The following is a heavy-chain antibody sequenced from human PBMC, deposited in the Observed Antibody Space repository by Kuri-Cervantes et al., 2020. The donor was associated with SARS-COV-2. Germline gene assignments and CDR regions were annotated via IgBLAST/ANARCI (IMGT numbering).Heavy chain of an antibody. CDR3: ARVGPTDIWYYYYYMDV. V-gene: IGHV1-2*02. J-gene: IGHJ6*03. Sequence: ASVKVSCKASGYTFTGYYMHWVRQAPGQGLEWMGWINPNSGGTNYAQKLQGRVTMTTDTSTSTAYMELRSLRSDDTAVYYCARVGPTDIWYYYYYMDVWGKGTTVTVSS. CDR1: GYTFTGYY. CDR2: INPNSGGT. D-gene: IGHD2-15*01.